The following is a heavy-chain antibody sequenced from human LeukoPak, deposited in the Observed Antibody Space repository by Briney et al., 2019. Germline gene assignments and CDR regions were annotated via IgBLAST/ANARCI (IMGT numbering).Heavy chain of an antibody. CDR1: GFTFSSYV. V-gene: IGHV3-23*01. Sequence: GGSLRLSCAASGFTFSSYVMHWVRQAPGKGLEWVSAVSDSGGSTFYADSVKGRFTISRDNSKNTLYLQVNTLRAEDTAVYYCAKTQGYLDYWGQGTLVTVSS. CDR2: VSDSGGST. CDR3: AKTQGYLDY. J-gene: IGHJ4*02.